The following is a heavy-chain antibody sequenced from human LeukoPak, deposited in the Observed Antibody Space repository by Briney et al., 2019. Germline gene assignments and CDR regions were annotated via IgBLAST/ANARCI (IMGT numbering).Heavy chain of an antibody. CDR3: ARDVGRVTMARELVYPLWYFDL. D-gene: IGHD3-10*01. CDR1: GGSLSSYY. CDR2: IYKSVTT. V-gene: IGHV4-59*01. Sequence: PSETLSLTCIVSGGSLSSYYWSWIRQPPGKELEWIGYIYKSVTTSYNPPLKSRGSILADTSKTQISLKLGSVPAADTAVYFCARDVGRVTMARELVYPLWYFDLWGQGTLVTVSS. J-gene: IGHJ2*01.